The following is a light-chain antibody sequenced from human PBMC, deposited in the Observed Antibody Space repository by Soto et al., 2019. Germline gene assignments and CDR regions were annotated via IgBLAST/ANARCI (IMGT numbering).Light chain of an antibody. V-gene: IGLV2-14*01. J-gene: IGLJ2*01. CDR2: EVS. CDR3: SSYTSRTSVI. Sequence: QSVLTQPASVSGSPGQSITISCTGTVSDVGGYNYVSWYQQHPGKAPKLIIYEVSNRPSGVSNRFSGSKSGNTASLTISGLQAEDEADYYCSSYTSRTSVIFGGGTKLTVL. CDR1: VSDVGGYNY.